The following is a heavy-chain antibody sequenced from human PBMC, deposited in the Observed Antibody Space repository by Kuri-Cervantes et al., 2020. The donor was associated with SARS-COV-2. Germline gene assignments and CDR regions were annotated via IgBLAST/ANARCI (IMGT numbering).Heavy chain of an antibody. D-gene: IGHD2-15*01. Sequence: GESLKISCAASGFTFSSYGMHWVRQAPGKGLEWVAVIWYDGGNKYYADSVKGRFTISRDNSKNTLYLQMNSLRAEGTAVYYCARDSIFPTIVVVVAATGWFDPWGQGTLVTVSS. V-gene: IGHV3-33*01. CDR1: GFTFSSYG. J-gene: IGHJ5*02. CDR2: IWYDGGNK. CDR3: ARDSIFPTIVVVVAATGWFDP.